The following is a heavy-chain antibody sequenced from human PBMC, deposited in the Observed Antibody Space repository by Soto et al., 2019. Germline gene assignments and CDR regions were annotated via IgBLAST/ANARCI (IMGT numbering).Heavy chain of an antibody. J-gene: IGHJ4*02. CDR2: IKSKNEGGSI. Sequence: EVQLVESGGGLVKPGGSLRLSCAASGFTFSTTWMSWVRQAPGKGLAWIGRIKSKNEGGSIDYVAPVKGRFIISRDDTVNTVYLQMNSLTIEDTAVYYCTTDPRDWGRGTLVTVSS. CDR1: GFTFSTTW. CDR3: TTDPRD. V-gene: IGHV3-15*01.